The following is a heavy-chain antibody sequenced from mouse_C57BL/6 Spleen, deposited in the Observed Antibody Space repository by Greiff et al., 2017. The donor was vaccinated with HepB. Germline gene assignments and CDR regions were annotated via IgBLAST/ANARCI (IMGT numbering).Heavy chain of an antibody. D-gene: IGHD2-4*01. CDR1: GFTFSDYG. J-gene: IGHJ4*01. CDR2: ISSGSSTI. V-gene: IGHV5-17*01. CDR3: ARNYDYDVRAMDY. Sequence: DVKLVESGGGLVKPGGSLKLSCAASGFTFSDYGMHWVRQAPEKGLEWVAYISSGSSTIYYADTVKGRFTISSDNAKNTLFLQMTSLRSEDTAMYYCARNYDYDVRAMDYWGQGTSVTVSS.